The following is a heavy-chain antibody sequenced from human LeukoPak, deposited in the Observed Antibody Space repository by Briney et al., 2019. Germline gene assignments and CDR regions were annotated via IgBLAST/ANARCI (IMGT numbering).Heavy chain of an antibody. J-gene: IGHJ4*02. CDR3: AASFYYDSTFEQ. CDR1: GGSISSSSYY. V-gene: IGHV4-39*01. CDR2: IYYSGST. Sequence: SETLSLTCTVSGGSISSSSYYWGWIRQPPGKGLEWIGSIYYSGSTYYNPSLKSRVTISVDTSKNQFSLKLSSVTAADTAVYYCAASFYYDSTFEQWGQGTLVTVSS. D-gene: IGHD3-22*01.